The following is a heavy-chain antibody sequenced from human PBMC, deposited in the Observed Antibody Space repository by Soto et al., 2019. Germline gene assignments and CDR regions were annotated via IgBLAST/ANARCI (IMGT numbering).Heavy chain of an antibody. Sequence: QVQLVQSGAEVKKPGASVKVSCKASGYTFTSYGISWVRQAPGQGLEWMGRISAYNGNTNYAQKLQGRVTMTTDTSTSTAYMELRSLRSDDTAVYYCARGGRHDSSGYYLPFSGMDVWGQGTTVTVSS. CDR3: ARGGRHDSSGYYLPFSGMDV. CDR1: GYTFTSYG. V-gene: IGHV1-18*01. D-gene: IGHD3-22*01. CDR2: ISAYNGNT. J-gene: IGHJ6*02.